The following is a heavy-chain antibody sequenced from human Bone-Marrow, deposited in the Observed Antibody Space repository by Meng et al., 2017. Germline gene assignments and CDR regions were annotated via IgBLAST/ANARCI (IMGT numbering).Heavy chain of an antibody. D-gene: IGHD6-19*01. CDR3: ARVPGYSSGWYYFDY. Sequence: QVQPVQSGAEVKKPGASVKVSCNASGYTFTGYYMHWVRQAPGQGLEWMGRINPNSGGTNYAQKFQGRVTMTRDTSISTAYMELSRLRSDDTAVYYCARVPGYSSGWYYFDYWGQGTLVTVSS. CDR1: GYTFTGYY. CDR2: INPNSGGT. V-gene: IGHV1-2*06. J-gene: IGHJ4*02.